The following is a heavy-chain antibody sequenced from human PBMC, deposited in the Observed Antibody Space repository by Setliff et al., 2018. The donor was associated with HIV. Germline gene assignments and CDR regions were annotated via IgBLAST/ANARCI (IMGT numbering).Heavy chain of an antibody. CDR3: TTPRISGSSGWYFDY. V-gene: IGHV3-74*01. CDR2: INSDGRST. Sequence: GGSLRLSCATSGFTFSSYWMHWDRQAPGKGLQWIARINSDGRSTDYAESVKGRFTISKDTARNTLYLQMNTVTAEDTAVYYCTTPRISGSSGWYFDYWGHGTLVTVSS. D-gene: IGHD3-10*01. CDR1: GFTFSSYW. J-gene: IGHJ4*01.